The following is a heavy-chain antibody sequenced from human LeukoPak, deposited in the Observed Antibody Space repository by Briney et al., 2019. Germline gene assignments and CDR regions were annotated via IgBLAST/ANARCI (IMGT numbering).Heavy chain of an antibody. CDR2: ISYDGSNK. J-gene: IGHJ3*02. V-gene: IGHV3-30-3*01. Sequence: GGSLRLSCAASGFTFSSYAMHWVRQAPGKGLEWVAVISYDGSNKYYADSVKGRFTISRDNSKNTLYLQMNSLRAEDTAVYYCARGSSGWYNAFDIWGQGTMVTVSS. CDR1: GFTFSSYA. CDR3: ARGSSGWYNAFDI. D-gene: IGHD6-19*01.